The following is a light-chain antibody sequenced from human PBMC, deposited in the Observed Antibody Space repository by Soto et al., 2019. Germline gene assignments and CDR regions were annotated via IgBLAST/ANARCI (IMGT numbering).Light chain of an antibody. Sequence: EIVLTQSPGTLSLSPGERGTLSCRASQSVSSNYLAWYQQKPGQAPRLLIYGASSRATGIPDRFSGSGSATDFTLTISRLEPEDFAVYYCEQYDKSITFGGGTKVEIK. J-gene: IGKJ4*01. CDR1: QSVSSNY. CDR2: GAS. V-gene: IGKV3-20*01. CDR3: EQYDKSIT.